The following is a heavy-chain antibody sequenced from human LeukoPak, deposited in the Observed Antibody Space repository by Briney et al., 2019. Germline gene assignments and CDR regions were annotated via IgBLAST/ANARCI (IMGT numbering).Heavy chain of an antibody. D-gene: IGHD3-22*01. V-gene: IGHV3-48*03. CDR3: ARDLLELDHYDSSGPFDY. CDR2: ISSSGSTI. J-gene: IGHJ4*02. CDR1: GFTFSSYE. Sequence: GGSLRLSCAASGFTFSSYEMNWVRQAPGKGLEWVSYISSSGSTIYYADSVKGRFTISRDNAKNSLYLQMNSLRAEDTAVYYCARDLLELDHYDSSGPFDYWGQGTLVTVSS.